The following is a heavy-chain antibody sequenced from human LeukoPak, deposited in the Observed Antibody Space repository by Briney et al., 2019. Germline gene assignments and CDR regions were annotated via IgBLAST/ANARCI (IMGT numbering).Heavy chain of an antibody. CDR2: INHSGST. CDR3: AAESGYYYYFDY. CDR1: GGSFSGYY. D-gene: IGHD3-22*01. J-gene: IGHJ4*02. V-gene: IGHV4-34*01. Sequence: SETLSLTCAVYGGSFSGYYWSWIRQPPGKGLEWIGEINHSGSTNYNPSLKSRVTISVDTSKNQFSLKLSSVTAADTAVYYCAAESGYYYYFDYWGQGTLVTVSS.